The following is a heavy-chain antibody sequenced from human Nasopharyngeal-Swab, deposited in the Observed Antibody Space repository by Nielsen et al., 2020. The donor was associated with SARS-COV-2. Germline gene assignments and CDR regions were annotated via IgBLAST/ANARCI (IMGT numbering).Heavy chain of an antibody. Sequence: SETLSLTCTVSGGSISSYYWSWIRQPPGKGLEWIGYIYYSGSTNYNPSLKSRVTISVDTSKNQFSLKLSPVTAADTAVYYCARSLLRFLEWTNFDYWGQGTLVTVSS. D-gene: IGHD3-3*01. V-gene: IGHV4-59*12. CDR3: ARSLLRFLEWTNFDY. J-gene: IGHJ4*02. CDR2: IYYSGST. CDR1: GGSISSYY.